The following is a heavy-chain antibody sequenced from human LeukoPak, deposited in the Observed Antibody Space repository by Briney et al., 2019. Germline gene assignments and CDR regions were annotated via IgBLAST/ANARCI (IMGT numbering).Heavy chain of an antibody. CDR2: ISSSGSTI. V-gene: IGHV3-11*01. J-gene: IGHJ4*02. CDR3: ARSITMVRGVPNY. D-gene: IGHD3-10*01. CDR1: GFTFSDYY. Sequence: GGSLRLSCAASGFTFSDYYMSWIRQAPGKGLEWVSYISSSGSTIYYADSVKGRFTISRDNAKNSLYLQMNSMRAEDTAVYYCARSITMVRGVPNYWGQGTLVTVSS.